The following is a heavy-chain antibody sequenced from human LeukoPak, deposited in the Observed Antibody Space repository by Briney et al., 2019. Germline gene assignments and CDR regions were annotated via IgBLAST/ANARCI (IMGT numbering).Heavy chain of an antibody. CDR2: ISSSSSYI. CDR1: VFTFSSYS. J-gene: IGHJ5*02. CDR3: ARVGPFTGELSP. Sequence: GGSLRLSCAASVFTFSSYSMNWVRQAPGKGLEWVSSISSSSSYIYYADSVKGRFTISRDNAKNSLYLQMNSLRAEDTAVYYCARVGPFTGELSPWGQGTLVTVSS. V-gene: IGHV3-21*04. D-gene: IGHD3-10*01.